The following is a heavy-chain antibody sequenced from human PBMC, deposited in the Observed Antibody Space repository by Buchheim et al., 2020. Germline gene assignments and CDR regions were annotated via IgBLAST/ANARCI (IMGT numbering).Heavy chain of an antibody. D-gene: IGHD6-13*01. Sequence: QVQLVESGGGVVQPGRSLRLSCAASGFTFSSYGMHWVRQAPGKGLEWVAVISYDGSNKYYADSVKGRFTISRDNSKNTLYLPMNSLRAEDTAVYYCAKEGQQLDYYYYYGMDVWGQGTT. CDR3: AKEGQQLDYYYYYGMDV. V-gene: IGHV3-30*18. J-gene: IGHJ6*02. CDR2: ISYDGSNK. CDR1: GFTFSSYG.